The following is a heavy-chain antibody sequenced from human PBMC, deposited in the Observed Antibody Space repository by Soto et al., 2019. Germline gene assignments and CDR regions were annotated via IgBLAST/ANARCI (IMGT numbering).Heavy chain of an antibody. CDR1: GFTFGPYW. V-gene: IGHV3-74*01. D-gene: IGHD3-22*01. Sequence: EVQLVESGGGLVQPGGSLRLSCAASGFTFGPYWMHWVRQVPGKGLVWLSRINSDGSSTNYADSVKGRFTISRDNAKSTLSLQMHSLRAEDTAVNYCASGGSGYYNYWGQGTLVTVSS. J-gene: IGHJ4*02. CDR2: INSDGSST. CDR3: ASGGSGYYNY.